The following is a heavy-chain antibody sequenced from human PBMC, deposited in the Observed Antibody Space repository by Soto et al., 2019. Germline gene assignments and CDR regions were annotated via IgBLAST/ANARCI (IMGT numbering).Heavy chain of an antibody. V-gene: IGHV4-31*02. J-gene: IGHJ4*02. CDR3: ARWVEVSLDYFDS. Sequence: WVRQNPGKDLEWIGHMHHSGRTHYNPSLKSRVAISVDTSKNQFPLYLNSVTAADTAVYYCARWVEVSLDYFDSWGQGTPVTVSS. D-gene: IGHD2-15*01. CDR2: MHHSGRT.